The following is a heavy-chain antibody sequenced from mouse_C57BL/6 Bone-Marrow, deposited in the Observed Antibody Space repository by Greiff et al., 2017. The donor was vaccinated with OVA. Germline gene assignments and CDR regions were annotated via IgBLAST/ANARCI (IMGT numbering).Heavy chain of an antibody. CDR1: GFTFSDYY. CDR2: ISNGGGST. D-gene: IGHD1-1*01. V-gene: IGHV5-12*01. J-gene: IGHJ2*01. CDR3: ARHEVGLDY. Sequence: EVQLVESGGGLVQPGGSLKLSCAASGFTFSDYYMYWVRQTPEKRLEWVAYISNGGGSTYYPDTVKGRFTISRDNAKNTLYLQMSRLKSEDTAMYYCARHEVGLDYWGQGTTLTVSS.